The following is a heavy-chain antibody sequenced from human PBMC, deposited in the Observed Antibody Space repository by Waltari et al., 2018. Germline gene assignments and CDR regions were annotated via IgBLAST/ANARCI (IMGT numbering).Heavy chain of an antibody. J-gene: IGHJ4*02. D-gene: IGHD3-10*01. Sequence: QVQLVESGGGVVQPGRSLRLSCAASGFTFSTYAMQWVRQAPGKGLEWVAVISYDGGIEYYADSVKGRFTISRDNSKNTLYLQMSTLRAEDTAVYYCARAYGRLDYWGQGTLVTVSS. CDR2: ISYDGGIE. CDR3: ARAYGRLDY. V-gene: IGHV3-30-3*01. CDR1: GFTFSTYA.